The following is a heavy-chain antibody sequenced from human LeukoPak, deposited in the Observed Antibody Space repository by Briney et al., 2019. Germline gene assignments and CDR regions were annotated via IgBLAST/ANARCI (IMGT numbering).Heavy chain of an antibody. Sequence: ASVKVSCKASGYTFATYGISWVRQAPGQGLEWMGWISTYNGNTNYAQKFQGRVTMTTDTSTSTAYMELRSLRSDDTAVYYCAREVHYDLLTGIYYYCMDVWGKGTTVTVSS. J-gene: IGHJ6*03. CDR2: ISTYNGNT. CDR1: GYTFATYG. V-gene: IGHV1-18*01. D-gene: IGHD3-9*01. CDR3: AREVHYDLLTGIYYYCMDV.